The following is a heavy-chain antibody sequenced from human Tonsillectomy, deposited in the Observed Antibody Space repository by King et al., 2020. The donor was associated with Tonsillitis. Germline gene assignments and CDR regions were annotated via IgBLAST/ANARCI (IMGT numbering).Heavy chain of an antibody. D-gene: IGHD6-13*01. CDR1: GFTFSSYA. CDR2: ISGSGGST. J-gene: IGHJ4*01. Sequence: VQLVESGGGLVQPGGSLRLSCAASGFTFSSYAMSWVRQAPGKGLEWVSAISGSGGSTYYADSVKGRFTISRDDSKNTLYLQVNSLRAEDTAVYYCAKAIGSTWYRPDYWGHGTLVTVSS. V-gene: IGHV3-23*04. CDR3: AKAIGSTWYRPDY.